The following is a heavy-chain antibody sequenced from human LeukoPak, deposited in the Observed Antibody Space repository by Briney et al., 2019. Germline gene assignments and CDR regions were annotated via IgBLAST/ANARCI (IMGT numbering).Heavy chain of an antibody. D-gene: IGHD5-18*01. CDR2: IYYSGST. J-gene: IGHJ4*02. CDR3: ARGGYSYGYLYYFDY. V-gene: IGHV4-59*01. CDR1: GGSISSYY. Sequence: SETLSLTCTVSGGSISSYYWSWIRQPPGKGLEWIGYIYYSGSTNYNPSLKSRVTISVDTSKNQFSLKLSSVTAVDTAVYYCARGGYSYGYLYYFDYWGQGTLVTVSS.